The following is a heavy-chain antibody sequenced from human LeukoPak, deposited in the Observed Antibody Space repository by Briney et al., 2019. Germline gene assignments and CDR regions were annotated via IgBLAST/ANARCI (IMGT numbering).Heavy chain of an antibody. Sequence: QSGGSLRLSCAASGFTFSSYGMHWVRQAPGKGLEWVAFIRYDGSNKYYADSVKGRFTISRDNSKNTLFLQMNSLRAEDTAVYYCAKDLTMVRGVMVPADRPHWGQGTLVTVSS. V-gene: IGHV3-30*02. CDR3: AKDLTMVRGVMVPADRPH. CDR2: IRYDGSNK. J-gene: IGHJ4*02. D-gene: IGHD3-10*01. CDR1: GFTFSSYG.